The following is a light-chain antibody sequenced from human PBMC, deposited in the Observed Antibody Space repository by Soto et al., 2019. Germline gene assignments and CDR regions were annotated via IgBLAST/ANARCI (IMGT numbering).Light chain of an antibody. Sequence: IVMTQSPASLSVPPGARATLSCRASQSVSSNFAWYLQKPGQAPRLLIYGASTRATAVPARFTASGSGTEFTLTISRLEPDDFAVYYCQQYGSSALTFGGGTKVDIK. J-gene: IGKJ4*01. V-gene: IGKV3-15*01. CDR1: QSVSSN. CDR2: GAS. CDR3: QQYGSSALT.